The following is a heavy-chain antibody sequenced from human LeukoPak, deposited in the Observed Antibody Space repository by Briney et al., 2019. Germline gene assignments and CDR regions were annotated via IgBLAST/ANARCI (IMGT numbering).Heavy chain of an antibody. CDR3: ARGAKITIFGVVTVEDY. Sequence: ASVKVSCKASGYTFTGYYMHWVRQAPGQGLEWMGWINPNSGGTNYAQKFQGRVTMTRDTSISTAYMELSRLRSDDTAVYYCARGAKITIFGVVTVEDYWGQGTLVTVS. D-gene: IGHD3-3*01. CDR2: INPNSGGT. CDR1: GYTFTGYY. V-gene: IGHV1-2*02. J-gene: IGHJ4*02.